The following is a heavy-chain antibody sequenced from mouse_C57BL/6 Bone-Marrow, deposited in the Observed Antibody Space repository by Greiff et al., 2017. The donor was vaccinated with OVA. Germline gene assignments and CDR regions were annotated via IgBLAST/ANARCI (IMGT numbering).Heavy chain of an antibody. CDR3: ARHEAPYYYGSSSLAY. CDR2: FYPGSGSI. J-gene: IGHJ3*01. CDR1: GYTFTEYT. Sequence: QVQLQQSGAELVKPGASVKLSCKASGYTFTEYTIHWVKQRSGQGLEWIGWFYPGSGSIKYNEKFKDKATLTADKSSSTVYMELSRLTSEDSAVYFGARHEAPYYYGSSSLAYWGQGTLVTVSA. D-gene: IGHD1-1*01. V-gene: IGHV1-62-2*01.